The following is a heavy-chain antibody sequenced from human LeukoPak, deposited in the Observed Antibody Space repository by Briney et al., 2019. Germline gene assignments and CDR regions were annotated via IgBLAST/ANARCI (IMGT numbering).Heavy chain of an antibody. CDR2: ISEDGVST. CDR3: AKGKLLQGVNY. J-gene: IGHJ4*02. V-gene: IGHV3-43*02. CDR1: GITFDGYA. Sequence: GGSLRLSCVVSGITFDGYAMHCVRQAPGKGLEWVSLISEDGVSTYYADSVKGRFTISRDNSKKSLYLQMNSLRTEDTALYYCAKGKLLQGVNYWGQGTLVTVSS. D-gene: IGHD2-21*01.